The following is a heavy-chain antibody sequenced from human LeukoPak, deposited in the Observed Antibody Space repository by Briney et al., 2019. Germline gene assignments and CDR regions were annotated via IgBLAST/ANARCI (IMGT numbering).Heavy chain of an antibody. CDR2: TYYRSEWHN. D-gene: IGHD5-18*01. J-gene: IGHJ4*02. CDR1: GDSVSSNSAA. CDR3: ARDLVGCGGYSYVMVDH. V-gene: IGHV6-1*01. Sequence: SQTLSLTCAISGDSVSSNSAAWNWIRQSPSRGLEWLGRTYYRSEWHNDYAVSVKSRIIISPDTSKNQFSLQLKSVTPEDTAVYYCARDLVGCGGYSYVMVDHRGQRTMV.